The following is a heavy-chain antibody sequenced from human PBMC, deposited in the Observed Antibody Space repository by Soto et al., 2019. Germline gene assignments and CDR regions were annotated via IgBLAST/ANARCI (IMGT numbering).Heavy chain of an antibody. CDR3: AREAADPGEMDV. J-gene: IGHJ6*02. D-gene: IGHD3-16*01. Sequence: PSETLSLTCTVSGGSISDYYWSWIRQPPGKGLEWIGYIYYSGTTNYSPSLKSRVTISVDTSKNQFSLKLSSVTAADTAVYYCAREAADPGEMDVWGQGTTVTVSS. V-gene: IGHV4-59*12. CDR1: GGSISDYY. CDR2: IYYSGTT.